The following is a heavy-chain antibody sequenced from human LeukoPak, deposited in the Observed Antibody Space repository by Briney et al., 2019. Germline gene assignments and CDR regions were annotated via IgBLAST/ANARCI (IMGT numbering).Heavy chain of an antibody. J-gene: IGHJ5*02. CDR3: ARVGYYDSSGYYNWFDP. CDR1: GGTFSSYA. Sequence: GSSVKVSFKASGGTFSSYAISWARQAPGQGLEWMGRIIPILGIANYAQKFQGRVTITADKSTSTAYMELSSLRSEDTAVYYCARVGYYDSSGYYNWFDPWGQGTLVTVSS. D-gene: IGHD3-22*01. V-gene: IGHV1-69*04. CDR2: IIPILGIA.